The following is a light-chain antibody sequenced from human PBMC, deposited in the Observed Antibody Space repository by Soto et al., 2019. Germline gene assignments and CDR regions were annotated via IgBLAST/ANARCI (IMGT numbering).Light chain of an antibody. CDR1: QSVSSSY. CDR2: GAS. CDR3: QQYGSSPSWT. V-gene: IGKV3-20*01. J-gene: IGKJ1*01. Sequence: EIVLTQSPGTLSLSPGEKATLSCRASQSVSSSYLAWYQQKPGQAPRLLIYGASSRATGIPDRFSGSGSGTDFTLTISRLEPEDFAVYYCQQYGSSPSWTFGQG.